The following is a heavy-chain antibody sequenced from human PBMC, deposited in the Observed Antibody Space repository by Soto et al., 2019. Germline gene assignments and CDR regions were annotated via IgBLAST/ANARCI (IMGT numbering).Heavy chain of an antibody. CDR1: GFTLSGYW. CDR2: IKQDGSEI. J-gene: IGHJ3*02. D-gene: IGHD4-4*01. Sequence: EVQLVESGGGLVQPGGSLRLSCAASGFTLSGYWMSWVRQAPGKGLEWVANIKQDGSEIYYVDSVKGRFTISRDNAKNSLFLQMNRLRAEDTAVYYCLITTSAFDIWGQGTLVTVSS. CDR3: LITTSAFDI. V-gene: IGHV3-7*01.